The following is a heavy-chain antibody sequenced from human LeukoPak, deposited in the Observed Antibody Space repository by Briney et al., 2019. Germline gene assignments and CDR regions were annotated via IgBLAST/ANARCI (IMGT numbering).Heavy chain of an antibody. CDR1: GFTFSRYA. CDR3: TKDSSVPFGITD. Sequence: TGGSLRLSCAASGFTFSRYAMSWVRQAPGKGLEWVSAIGGSGANTYYADSVKGRFTISRDNSKSTLSLQMNFLRAEDTAVYYCTKDSSVPFGITDWGQGTLVSVSS. CDR2: IGGSGANT. J-gene: IGHJ4*02. V-gene: IGHV3-23*01. D-gene: IGHD5/OR15-5a*01.